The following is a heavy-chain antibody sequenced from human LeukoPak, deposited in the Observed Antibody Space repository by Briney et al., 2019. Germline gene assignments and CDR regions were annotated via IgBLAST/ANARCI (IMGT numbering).Heavy chain of an antibody. CDR2: INPNSGGT. CDR3: ATPKLKYGSGSYYTD. V-gene: IGHV1-2*02. J-gene: IGHJ4*02. CDR1: GYTFTGHY. Sequence: ASVKVSCKASGYTFTGHYMHWVRQAPGQGLEWMGWINPNSGGTNYAQKFQGRVIMTRDTSISTAYMELSRLRSDDTAVYYCATPKLKYGSGSYYTDWGQGTLVTVSS. D-gene: IGHD3-10*01.